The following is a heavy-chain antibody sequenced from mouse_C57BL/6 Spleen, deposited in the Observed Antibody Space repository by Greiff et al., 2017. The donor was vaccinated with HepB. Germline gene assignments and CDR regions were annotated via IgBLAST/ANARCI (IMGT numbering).Heavy chain of an antibody. J-gene: IGHJ2*01. D-gene: IGHD2-1*01. CDR1: GFSLTSYG. Sequence: QVQLKESGPGLVQPSQSLSITCTVSGFSLTSYGVHWVRQSPGKGLEWLGVIWSGGSTDYNAAFISRLSISKDNSKSQVFFKMNSLQADDTAIYYCARNDYGTGGYYFDYWGQGTTLTVSS. CDR2: IWSGGST. V-gene: IGHV2-2*01. CDR3: ARNDYGTGGYYFDY.